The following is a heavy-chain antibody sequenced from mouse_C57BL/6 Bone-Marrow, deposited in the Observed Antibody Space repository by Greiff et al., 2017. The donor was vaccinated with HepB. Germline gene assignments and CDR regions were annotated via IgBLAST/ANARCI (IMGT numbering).Heavy chain of an antibody. D-gene: IGHD1-1*01. CDR3: AKNLLYYYGSSFCAY. Sequence: QVQLKQSGPGLVQPSQSLSITCTVSGFSLTSYGVHWVRQSPGKGLEWLGVIWRGGSTDYNAAFMSRLSITKDNSKSQVFFKMNSLQADDTAIYYCAKNLLYYYGSSFCAYWGQGTLVTVSA. V-gene: IGHV2-5*01. J-gene: IGHJ3*01. CDR2: IWRGGST. CDR1: GFSLTSYG.